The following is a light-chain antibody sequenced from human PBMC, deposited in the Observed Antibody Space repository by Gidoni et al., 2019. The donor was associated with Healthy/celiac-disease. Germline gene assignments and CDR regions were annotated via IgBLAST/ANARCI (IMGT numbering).Light chain of an antibody. J-gene: IGKJ4*01. CDR2: VAS. CDR1: QSVSSSY. Sequence: ETVLTQSPGTLSLSPGERATLSCTASQSVSSSYLAWYQQKPGQAPRLLIYVASSRATGIPDRFSGSGSGTDFTLTISRLEPEDFAVYYCQQYGSSFGGGTKVEIK. V-gene: IGKV3-20*01. CDR3: QQYGSS.